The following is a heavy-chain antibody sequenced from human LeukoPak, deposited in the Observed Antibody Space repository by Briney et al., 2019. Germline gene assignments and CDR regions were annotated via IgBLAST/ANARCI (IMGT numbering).Heavy chain of an antibody. CDR2: MNPNSGNT. J-gene: IGHJ4*02. V-gene: IGHV1-8*01. D-gene: IGHD6-13*01. Sequence: ASVKVSCKASGYTFTSYDINWVRQATGQGLEWMGWMNPNSGNTGYAQKFQGRVTMTRDTSISTAYMELSRLRSDDTAVYYCARVYVAAAGTGSFDYWGQGTLVTVSS. CDR3: ARVYVAAAGTGSFDY. CDR1: GYTFTSYD.